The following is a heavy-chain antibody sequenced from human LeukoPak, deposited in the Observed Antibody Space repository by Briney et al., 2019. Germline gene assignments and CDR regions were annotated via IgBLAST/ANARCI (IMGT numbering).Heavy chain of an antibody. J-gene: IGHJ4*02. V-gene: IGHV3-48*03. D-gene: IGHD3-22*01. CDR1: GFTFSSYE. CDR2: ISSSGSTI. CDR3: ARDLYDSSGYAY. Sequence: RGSLRLSCAASGFTFSSYEMNWVRQAPGKGLEWVSYISSSGSTIYYADSVKGRFTISRDNAKNTLYLQMNSLRVEDTAVYYCARDLYDSSGYAYWGQGTLVTVSS.